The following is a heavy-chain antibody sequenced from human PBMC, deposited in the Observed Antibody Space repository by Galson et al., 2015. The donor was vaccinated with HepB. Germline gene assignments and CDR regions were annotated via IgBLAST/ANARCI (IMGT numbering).Heavy chain of an antibody. D-gene: IGHD2-8*01. V-gene: IGHV5-51*01. CDR3: ARPHVRQWAFDL. CDR2: IYPGDSDT. CDR1: GYIFTNYW. J-gene: IGHJ3*01. Sequence: QSGAEVKKPGESLRISCKGSGYIFTNYWISWVRQMPGKGLEWMGIIYPGDSDTKYSPSFQGQVTISADKSINTAYLQWSSLKASDTAMYYCARPHVRQWAFDLWGQGTMVTVSS.